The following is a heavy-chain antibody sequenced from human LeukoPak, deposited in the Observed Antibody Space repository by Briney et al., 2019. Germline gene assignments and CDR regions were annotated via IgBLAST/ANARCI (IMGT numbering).Heavy chain of an antibody. CDR2: INHSGST. Sequence: SETLSLTCAVYGGSFSGYYWSWIRQPPGKGLEWIGEINHSGSTNYNPSLKSRVTISVDTSKNQFSLKLSSVTAADTAVYYCAREFGVPATDYYGMDVWGQGTTVTVSS. D-gene: IGHD3-16*01. J-gene: IGHJ6*02. CDR3: AREFGVPATDYYGMDV. V-gene: IGHV4-34*01. CDR1: GGSFSGYY.